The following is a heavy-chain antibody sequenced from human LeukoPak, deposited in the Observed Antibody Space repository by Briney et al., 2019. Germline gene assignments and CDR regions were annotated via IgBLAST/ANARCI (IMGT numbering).Heavy chain of an antibody. J-gene: IGHJ6*03. D-gene: IGHD2-15*01. Sequence: GESLKISCKASGYSFPKYWIGWVRQMPGKGLEWMGLIYPDDSDTRYSPSFRGQVTISADKSISTAYLHWNSLKASDTAIYYCVTRDCGSPYCPDLYYYYMDVWGKGTTVTISS. CDR2: IYPDDSDT. CDR3: VTRDCGSPYCPDLYYYYMDV. CDR1: GYSFPKYW. V-gene: IGHV5-51*01.